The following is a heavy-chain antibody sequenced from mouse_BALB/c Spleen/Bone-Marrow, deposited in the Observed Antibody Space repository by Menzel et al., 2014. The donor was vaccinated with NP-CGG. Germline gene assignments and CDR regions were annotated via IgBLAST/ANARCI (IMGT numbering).Heavy chain of an antibody. V-gene: IGHV2-9*02. D-gene: IGHD1-1*01. J-gene: IGHJ4*01. CDR3: ARGSYYEGAMDY. CDR1: GFSLTSYG. CDR2: IWAGGST. Sequence: VKLMESGPGLVAPSQSLSITCTVSGFSLTSYGVHRVRQPPGKVLEWLGVIWAGGSTNYNSALMSRLSISKDNSKSQVFLKMNSLQTDDTAMYYCARGSYYEGAMDYWGQGTSVTVSS.